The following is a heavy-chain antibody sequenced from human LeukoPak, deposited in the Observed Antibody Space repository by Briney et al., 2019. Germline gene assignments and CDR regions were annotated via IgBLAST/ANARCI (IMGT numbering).Heavy chain of an antibody. CDR2: ISGSSTTI. D-gene: IGHD3-3*01. CDR1: GFTFSSYS. Sequence: GGSLRLSCAASGFTFSSYSMNWVRQAPGKGLEWVSYISGSSTTIKYADSVQGRFTISRDNAKNSLYLQMNSLRVDDTAVYYCARETMGIDYWGQGTLVTVSS. J-gene: IGHJ4*02. V-gene: IGHV3-48*01. CDR3: ARETMGIDY.